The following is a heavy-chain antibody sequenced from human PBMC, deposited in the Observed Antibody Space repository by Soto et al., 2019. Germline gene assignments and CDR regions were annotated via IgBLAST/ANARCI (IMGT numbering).Heavy chain of an antibody. V-gene: IGHV1-3*01. D-gene: IGHD2-2*01. CDR2: INAGNGNT. Sequence: ASLKVSCKASGYTFTSYAMHWVREAPGQRLEWMGWINAGNGNTKYSQKFQGRVTITRDTSASTAYMELSSLRSEDTAVYYCARDIVVVPAAMYDYYYYGMDVWGQGTTVTVSS. CDR1: GYTFTSYA. CDR3: ARDIVVVPAAMYDYYYYGMDV. J-gene: IGHJ6*02.